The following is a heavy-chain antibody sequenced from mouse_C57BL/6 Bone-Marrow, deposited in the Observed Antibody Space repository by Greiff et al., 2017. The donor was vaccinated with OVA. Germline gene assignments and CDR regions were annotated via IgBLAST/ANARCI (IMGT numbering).Heavy chain of an antibody. V-gene: IGHV3-6*01. CDR3: ARDNTTVVAPLDFDV. D-gene: IGHD1-1*01. J-gene: IGHJ1*03. CDR1: GYSITSGYY. Sequence: EVQLQQSGPGLVKPSQSLSLTCSVTGYSITSGYYWNWIRQFPGNKLEWMGYISYDGSNNYNPSLKNRISITRDTSKNQFFLKLNSVTTEDTATYYCARDNTTVVAPLDFDVWGTGTTVTVSS. CDR2: ISYDGSN.